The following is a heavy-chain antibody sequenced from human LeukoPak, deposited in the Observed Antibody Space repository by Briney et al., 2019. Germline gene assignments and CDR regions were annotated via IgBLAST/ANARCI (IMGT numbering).Heavy chain of an antibody. J-gene: IGHJ4*02. D-gene: IGHD6-6*01. CDR3: ARWQSSSSGMGY. CDR1: GGSISNYY. Sequence: SETLSLTCTVSGGSISNYYWSWIRQPPGKGLEWIGYIYYSGGTNYNPSLKSRVTISVDTSKNQFSLKLSSVTAADTAVYYCARWQSSSSGMGYWGQGTLVTVSS. V-gene: IGHV4-59*08. CDR2: IYYSGGT.